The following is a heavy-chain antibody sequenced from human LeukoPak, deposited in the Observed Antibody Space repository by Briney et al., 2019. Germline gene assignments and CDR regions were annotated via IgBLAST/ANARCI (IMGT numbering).Heavy chain of an antibody. D-gene: IGHD6-19*01. J-gene: IGHJ6*03. CDR1: GGSISSYY. V-gene: IGHV4-59*01. Sequence: SETLSLTCTVSGGSISSYYWSWIRQPPGKGLEWIGYIYYSGSTNYNPSLKSRVTISVDTFKNQFSLKLSSVTAADTAVYYCARGVAGAYYYYYYYMDVWGKGTTVTVSS. CDR2: IYYSGST. CDR3: ARGVAGAYYYYYYYMDV.